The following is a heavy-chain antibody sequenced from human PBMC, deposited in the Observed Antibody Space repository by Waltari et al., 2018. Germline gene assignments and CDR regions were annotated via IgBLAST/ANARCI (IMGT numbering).Heavy chain of an antibody. J-gene: IGHJ4*02. V-gene: IGHV1-69*01. CDR1: GGTFRSKG. CDR2: IVPRIGIP. Sequence: QVQLVQSGAQLKNPGASVQVSCMASGGTFRSKGFSWERQAPGQGLVWMGGIVPRIGIPEYAERFQDRVTITADESTSTVFMELGSLTSEDTALYYCATHMDFYDSSGSLGLGGVDFWGQGTLVTVSS. CDR3: ATHMDFYDSSGSLGLGGVDF. D-gene: IGHD3-22*01.